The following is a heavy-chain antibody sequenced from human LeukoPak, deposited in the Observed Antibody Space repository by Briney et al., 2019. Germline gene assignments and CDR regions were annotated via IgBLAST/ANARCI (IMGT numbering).Heavy chain of an antibody. CDR2: ITPVIDSA. Sequence: SVKVSCKTSGGTFRSHIFSWVRQAPGQGLEWMGSITPVIDSARYAQKFQDRITITADTSTGTAYLHLSSLTSEDTAIYYCTRVNLRGSQYNWFDPWGQGTLVTVSS. CDR3: TRVNLRGSQYNWFDP. CDR1: GGTFRSHI. V-gene: IGHV1-69*08. D-gene: IGHD1-26*01. J-gene: IGHJ5*02.